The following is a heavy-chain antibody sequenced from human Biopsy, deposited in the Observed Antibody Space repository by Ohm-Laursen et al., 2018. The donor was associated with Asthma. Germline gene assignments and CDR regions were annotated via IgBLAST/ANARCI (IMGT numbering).Heavy chain of an antibody. D-gene: IGHD3-9*01. V-gene: IGHV1-2*06. Sequence: ASVKVSCKISGYTFIGCHIHWMRQAPGQGLEWMGRINPNSGGTNYAQKFQGRVTMTRDTSASTAYMELRSLRSEDTATYYCARTYYDFLTGQVKDVFGVWGQGTMVTVSS. CDR1: GYTFIGCH. J-gene: IGHJ3*01. CDR2: INPNSGGT. CDR3: ARTYYDFLTGQVKDVFGV.